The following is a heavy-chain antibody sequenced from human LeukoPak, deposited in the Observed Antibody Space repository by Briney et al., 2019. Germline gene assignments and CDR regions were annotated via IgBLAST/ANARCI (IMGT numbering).Heavy chain of an antibody. CDR2: KSYSGTS. CDR3: ASSEEGLGFDP. Sequence: SETLSLTCTVSRGSIRTHYWGWIRQPPGKGLEWIGYKSYSGTSYNNPSLETRFTIFIDMSKNQFSLKLRSVTAADTAVYYCASSEEGLGFDPWGQGTLVTVSS. V-gene: IGHV4-59*04. CDR1: RGSIRTHY. J-gene: IGHJ5*02. D-gene: IGHD3-16*01.